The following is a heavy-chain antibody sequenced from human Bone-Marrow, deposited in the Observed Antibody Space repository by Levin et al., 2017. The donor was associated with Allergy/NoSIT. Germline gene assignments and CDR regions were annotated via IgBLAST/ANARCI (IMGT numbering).Heavy chain of an antibody. CDR1: GFTFDDYA. J-gene: IGHJ4*02. V-gene: IGHV3-9*01. D-gene: IGHD5-12*01. Sequence: SLKISCAASGFTFDDYAMHWVRQAPGKGLEWVSGISWNSGSIGYADSVKGRFTISRDNAKNSLYLQMNSLRAEDTALYYCAKDIFNIVATPGFDYWGQGTLVTVSS. CDR3: AKDIFNIVATPGFDY. CDR2: ISWNSGSI.